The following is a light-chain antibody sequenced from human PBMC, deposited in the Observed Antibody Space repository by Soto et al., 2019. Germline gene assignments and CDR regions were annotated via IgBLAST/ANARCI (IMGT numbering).Light chain of an antibody. CDR2: DVT. CDR1: SSDVGGYNY. J-gene: IGLJ3*02. Sequence: SVLTQPASVSGSPGQSITISCTGTSSDVGGYNYVSWYQHHPGKAPKVMIYDVTSRPSGVSNRFSGSKSDNTASLTISGLQAEDEADYYCWSYTSTSTWVFGGGTKLAVL. CDR3: WSYTSTSTWV. V-gene: IGLV2-14*03.